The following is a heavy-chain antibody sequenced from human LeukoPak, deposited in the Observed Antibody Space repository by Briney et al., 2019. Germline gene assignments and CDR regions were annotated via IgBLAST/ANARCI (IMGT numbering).Heavy chain of an antibody. CDR3: ARDTSSGWYGAFDI. CDR1: TFSVTRNS. D-gene: IGHD6-19*01. CDR2: IQSGGST. Sequence: GGSLRLSCAVSTFSVTRNSMNWVRQAPGKGLEWLSVIQSGGSTYYADSVRGRVTISRDDSKNTVLLQMTNVRVDDTAMYYCARDTSSGWYGAFDIWGQGTMVTVSS. J-gene: IGHJ3*02. V-gene: IGHV3-53*01.